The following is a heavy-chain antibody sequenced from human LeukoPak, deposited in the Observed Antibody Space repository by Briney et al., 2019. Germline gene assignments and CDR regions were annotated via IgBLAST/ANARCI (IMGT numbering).Heavy chain of an antibody. J-gene: IGHJ6*02. CDR1: GFTFSSYG. D-gene: IGHD3-10*01. Sequence: HAGGSLRLSCAASGFTFSSYGMHWVRQAPGKGLEWVAVISYDGSNKYYADSVKGRFTISRDNSKNTLYLQMNSLRAEDTAVYYCAKDSAIYGSGSYPSSYYYGMDVWGQGTTVTVSS. CDR3: AKDSAIYGSGSYPSSYYYGMDV. V-gene: IGHV3-30*18. CDR2: ISYDGSNK.